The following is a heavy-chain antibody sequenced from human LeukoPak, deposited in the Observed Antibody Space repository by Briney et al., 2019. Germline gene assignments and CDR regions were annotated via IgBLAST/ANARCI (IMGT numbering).Heavy chain of an antibody. V-gene: IGHV4-59*12. CDR2: IYYSGRT. CDR3: ASASVLRYYFDY. Sequence: PSETLSLTCTVSGGSISTYYWSWIRQPPGKGREWIGYIYYSGRTNYNPSLKSRVTISVDTSKNQFSLKPSSVTAADTAVYSCASASVLRYYFDYWGQGTLVTVSS. CDR1: GGSISTYY. J-gene: IGHJ4*02. D-gene: IGHD3-10*01.